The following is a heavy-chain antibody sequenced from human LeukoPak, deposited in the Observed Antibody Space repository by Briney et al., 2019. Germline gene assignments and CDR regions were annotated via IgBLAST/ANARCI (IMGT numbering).Heavy chain of an antibody. V-gene: IGHV4-59*12. Sequence: SETLSLTCTVSGGSISSYYWSWIRQPPGKGLEWIGCINPSGSNYNNPSLNSRVTISMDTSKNQFSLELSGVTAADTAVYYCARDPRTGGSWYFDLWGRGSLVTVSS. CDR2: INPSGSN. J-gene: IGHJ2*01. CDR1: GGSISSYY. D-gene: IGHD3-16*01. CDR3: ARDPRTGGSWYFDL.